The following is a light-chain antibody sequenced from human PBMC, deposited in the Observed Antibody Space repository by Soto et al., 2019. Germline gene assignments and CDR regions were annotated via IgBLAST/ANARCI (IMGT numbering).Light chain of an antibody. J-gene: IGKJ1*01. CDR1: QSVSSY. Sequence: EIVLTQSPATLSLSPGERATLSCRASQSVSSYLAWYPQKPGQAPRLLIYDASNRATGIPARFSGSGSGTDSTLTISSLEPEDFAVYYCQQRSNWPPWTFGQGTKVEIK. CDR3: QQRSNWPPWT. CDR2: DAS. V-gene: IGKV3-11*01.